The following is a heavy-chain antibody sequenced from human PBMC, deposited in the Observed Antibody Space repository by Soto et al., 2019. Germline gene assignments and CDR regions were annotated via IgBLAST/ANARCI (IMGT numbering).Heavy chain of an antibody. CDR2: INPNSGGT. CDR1: GYTFTGYY. J-gene: IGHJ6*02. V-gene: IGHV1-2*04. CDR3: ARGAREWELLPNHYYGMDV. D-gene: IGHD1-26*01. Sequence: GASVKVSCKASGYTFTGYYMHWVRQAPGQGLEWMGWINPNSGGTNYAQKFQGWVTMTRDTSISTAYMELSRLRSDDTAVYYCARGAREWELLPNHYYGMDVWGQGTTVTVSS.